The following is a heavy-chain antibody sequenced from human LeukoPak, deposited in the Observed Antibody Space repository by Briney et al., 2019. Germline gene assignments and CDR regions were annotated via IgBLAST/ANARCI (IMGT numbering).Heavy chain of an antibody. J-gene: IGHJ6*03. Sequence: SETLSLTCTVSGGSISSYYWSWIRQPPGKGLEWIGYIYYSGSTNYNPSLKSRVTISVDTSKNQFSLKPSSVTAADTAVYYCARKGSSSEFYYYYYMDVWGKGTTVTVSS. V-gene: IGHV4-59*01. CDR1: GGSISSYY. D-gene: IGHD6-13*01. CDR3: ARKGSSSEFYYYYYMDV. CDR2: IYYSGST.